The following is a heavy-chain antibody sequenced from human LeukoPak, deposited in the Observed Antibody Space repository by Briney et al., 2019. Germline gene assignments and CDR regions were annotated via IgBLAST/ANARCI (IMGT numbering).Heavy chain of an antibody. J-gene: IGHJ4*02. D-gene: IGHD2-2*01. Sequence: ASVKVSFKASGYTFTDYYMHWVRQAPGQGLEWMGWIDPNSGDTNYPQKFQGRVTMTRDTSISTAYMGLSSLRSDDTAVYYCARGRYCSSTSCSDFDYWGQGTLVTVSS. CDR3: ARGRYCSSTSCSDFDY. V-gene: IGHV1-2*02. CDR1: GYTFTDYY. CDR2: IDPNSGDT.